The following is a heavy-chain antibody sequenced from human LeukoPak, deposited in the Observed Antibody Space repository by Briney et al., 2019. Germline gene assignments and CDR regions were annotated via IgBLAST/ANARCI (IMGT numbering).Heavy chain of an antibody. J-gene: IGHJ5*02. CDR1: VYTFTSYD. CDR2: MNPNSGNT. CDR3: ARGGYYYDSSAPNWFDP. Sequence: GASVKVSCKASVYTFTSYDINWVRQATGQGLEWMGWMNPNSGNTGYAQKFQGRVTITRNTSISTAYMELSSLRSEDTAVYYCARGGYYYDSSAPNWFDPWGQGTLVTVSS. V-gene: IGHV1-8*03. D-gene: IGHD3-22*01.